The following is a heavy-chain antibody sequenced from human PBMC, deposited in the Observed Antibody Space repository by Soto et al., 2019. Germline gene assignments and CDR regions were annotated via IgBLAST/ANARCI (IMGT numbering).Heavy chain of an antibody. CDR2: MNPYSGNT. CDR3: ARESPPADY. CDR1: GYTFTSYD. Sequence: GASVKVSCKTSGYTFTSYDIHWVRQATGQGPEWMGWMNPYSGNTVYAQNLQGRVTMTTDTSTSTAYMELRSLRSDDTAVYYCARESPPADYWGQGTLVTVSS. V-gene: IGHV1-8*01. J-gene: IGHJ4*02.